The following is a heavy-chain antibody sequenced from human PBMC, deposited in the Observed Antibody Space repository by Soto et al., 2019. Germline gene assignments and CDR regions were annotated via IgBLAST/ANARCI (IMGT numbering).Heavy chain of an antibody. Sequence: GSLRLSCTASGFTFGDYAMSWVRQAPGKGLEWVGFIRSKAYGGTTEYAASVKGRFTISRDDSKSIAYLQMNSLKTEDTAVYYCTRGVRSAAGTDYWGQGTLVTVSS. D-gene: IGHD6-13*01. CDR2: IRSKAYGGTT. J-gene: IGHJ4*02. CDR3: TRGVRSAAGTDY. CDR1: GFTFGDYA. V-gene: IGHV3-49*04.